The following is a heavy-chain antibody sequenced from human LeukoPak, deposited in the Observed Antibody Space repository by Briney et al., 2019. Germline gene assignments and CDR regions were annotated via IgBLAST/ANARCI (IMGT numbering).Heavy chain of an antibody. CDR3: AKGDYYDSSGDYPFDY. CDR2: IWYDGSNK. D-gene: IGHD3-22*01. V-gene: IGHV3-33*06. CDR1: GFTFSSYG. J-gene: IGHJ4*02. Sequence: QPGRSQRLSCAASGFTFSSYGMHWVRQAPGKGLEWVAVIWYDGSNKYYADSVKGRFTISRDNSKNTLYLQMNSLRAEDTAVYYCAKGDYYDSSGDYPFDYWGQGTLVTVSS.